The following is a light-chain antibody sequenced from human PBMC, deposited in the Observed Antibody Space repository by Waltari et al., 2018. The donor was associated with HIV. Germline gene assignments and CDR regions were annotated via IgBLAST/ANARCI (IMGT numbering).Light chain of an antibody. CDR2: FKN. V-gene: IGLV3-19*01. CDR1: SLRSYY. J-gene: IGLJ1*01. Sequence: SSELTQDPAVSVTLGQTVKITCQGDSLRSYYASWYQQKPGQAPILVIFFKNKRPSGIPDRFSGSTSGDTASLIITGAQAEDEADYYCNARDNSGTQYVFGTGTKVTVL. CDR3: NARDNSGTQYV.